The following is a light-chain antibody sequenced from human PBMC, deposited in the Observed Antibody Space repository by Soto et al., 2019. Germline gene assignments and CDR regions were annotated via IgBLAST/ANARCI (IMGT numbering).Light chain of an antibody. CDR2: DVS. Sequence: DIQMTQSPSTLSASIGDRVVITLLASESISSWLAWYQQKPGKAPKLLIYDVSSLESGVPSRFSGSGSGTEFTLTISSLQPDDFATYYCQQYNSYPWTFGQGTKVDIK. CDR3: QQYNSYPWT. V-gene: IGKV1-5*01. J-gene: IGKJ1*01. CDR1: ESISSW.